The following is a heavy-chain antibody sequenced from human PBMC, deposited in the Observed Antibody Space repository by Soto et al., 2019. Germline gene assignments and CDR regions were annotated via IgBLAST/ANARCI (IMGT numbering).Heavy chain of an antibody. J-gene: IGHJ6*02. CDR1: GFTVSSNY. V-gene: IGHV3-53*01. D-gene: IGHD3-10*01. Sequence: QSGGSLRLSCAASGFTVSSNYMSWVRQAPGKGLEWVSVIYSDGSTYYADSVKGRFTISRDNSKNMLYLQMNSLRAEDTAVYYCARDRSGSSGYYSMDVWGQGTTVTVSS. CDR3: ARDRSGSSGYYSMDV. CDR2: IYSDGST.